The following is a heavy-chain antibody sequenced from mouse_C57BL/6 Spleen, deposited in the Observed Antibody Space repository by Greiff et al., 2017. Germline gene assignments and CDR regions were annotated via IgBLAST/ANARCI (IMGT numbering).Heavy chain of an antibody. CDR2: IYPGSGST. V-gene: IGHV1-55*01. J-gene: IGHJ1*03. CDR3: ARGIYYGYFDV. CDR1: GYTFTSYW. Sequence: QVQLQQPGAELVKPGASVKMSCKASGYTFTSYWITWVKQRPGQGLEWIGDIYPGSGSTTYNEKFKGKATLTVDTASSTAYMQLSSLTSEVSSVYYGARGIYYGYFDVWGTAATFTVSS.